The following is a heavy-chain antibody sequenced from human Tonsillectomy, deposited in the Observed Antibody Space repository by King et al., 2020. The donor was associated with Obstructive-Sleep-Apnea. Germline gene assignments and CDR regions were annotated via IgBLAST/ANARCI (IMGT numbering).Heavy chain of an antibody. D-gene: IGHD5-12*01. V-gene: IGHV4-39*07. CDR1: GASISSTSFY. CDR2: IYYSGTT. J-gene: IGHJ5*02. CDR3: ATDSSQVWIHH. Sequence: LQLQESGPGLVKPSETLSLTCTVSGASISSTSFYWGWIRQPPGKGLEWIGSIYYSGTTYYNPSLKSRVTISVDTSKNHFSLNLSSVTAADTAVYYCATDSSQVWIHHWGQGNLVTVSS.